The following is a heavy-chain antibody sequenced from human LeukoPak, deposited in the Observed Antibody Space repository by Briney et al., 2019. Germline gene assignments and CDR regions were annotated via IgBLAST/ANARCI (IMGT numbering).Heavy chain of an antibody. CDR2: IKQDGSEK. D-gene: IGHD3-22*01. CDR3: ARVGDYDSSGYLNYGMDV. J-gene: IGHJ6*02. Sequence: PGGSLRLSCAASGFTFSSYAMSWVRQAPGKGLEWVANIKQDGSEKYYVDSVKGRFTISRDNAKNSLYLQMNSLRAEDTAVYYCARVGDYDSSGYLNYGMDVWGQGTTVTVSS. CDR1: GFTFSSYA. V-gene: IGHV3-7*01.